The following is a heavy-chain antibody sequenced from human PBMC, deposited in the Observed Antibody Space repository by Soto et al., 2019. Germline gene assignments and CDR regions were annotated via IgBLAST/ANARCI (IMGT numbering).Heavy chain of an antibody. V-gene: IGHV1-8*01. Sequence: QVQLVQSGAEVKKPGASAKVSCKASGYTFTSYDINWVRQATGQGLEWMGWMNPNSGNTGYAQKFQGRVTMTRNTSISTAYMELSSLRSEDTAVYYCARVLYSSSSSYYYMDVWGKGTTVTVSS. CDR2: MNPNSGNT. CDR3: ARVLYSSSSSYYYMDV. D-gene: IGHD6-6*01. CDR1: GYTFTSYD. J-gene: IGHJ6*03.